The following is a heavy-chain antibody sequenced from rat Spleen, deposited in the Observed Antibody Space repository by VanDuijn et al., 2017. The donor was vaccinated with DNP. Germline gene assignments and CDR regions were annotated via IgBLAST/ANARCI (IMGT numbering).Heavy chain of an antibody. V-gene: IGHV5S13*01. D-gene: IGHD1-10*01. CDR1: GFTFSYYG. Sequence: EVHLVESGGGLVQPGRSLKLSCVASGFTFSYYGMAWVRPAPKKGLEWVASIRTSGGSTSYRDSEKGRFTISRDNAEDTVSPQMNSLRSEDTATYFFVKEGSRVTTYFDYWGQGVMVTVAS. CDR3: VKEGSRVTTYFDY. J-gene: IGHJ2*01. CDR2: IRTSGGST.